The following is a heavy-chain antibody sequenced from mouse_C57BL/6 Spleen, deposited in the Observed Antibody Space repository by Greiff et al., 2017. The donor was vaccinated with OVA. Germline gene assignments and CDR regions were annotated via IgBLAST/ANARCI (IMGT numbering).Heavy chain of an antibody. D-gene: IGHD2-1*01. CDR1: GFTFSSYG. J-gene: IGHJ4*01. CDR3: ARRGVTHYYAMDY. CDR2: ISSGGSYT. Sequence: DVKLVESGGDLVKPGGSLKLSCAASGFTFSSYGMSWVRQTPDKRLEWVATISSGGSYTYYPDRVKGRFTFSRDNAKNTLYRQMSSLKSEDTAMYYCARRGVTHYYAMDYWGQGTSVTGSS. V-gene: IGHV5-6*02.